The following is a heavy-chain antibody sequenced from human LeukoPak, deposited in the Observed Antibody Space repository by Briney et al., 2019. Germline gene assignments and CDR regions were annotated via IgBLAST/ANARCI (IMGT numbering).Heavy chain of an antibody. J-gene: IGHJ4*02. CDR2: ISGSGGST. D-gene: IGHD2-15*01. Sequence: GGSLRLSCAASGFTFSSYAMSWVRQAPGKGLEWVSAISGSGGSTYYADSVKGRFTISRDNSKNTLYLLMNSLRAEDTAVYYCAKVKQQDIVVVVAARRVDYWGQGTLVTVSS. CDR1: GFTFSSYA. CDR3: AKVKQQDIVVVVAARRVDY. V-gene: IGHV3-23*01.